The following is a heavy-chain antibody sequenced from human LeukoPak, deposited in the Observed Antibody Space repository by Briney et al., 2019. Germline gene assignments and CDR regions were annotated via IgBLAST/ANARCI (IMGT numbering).Heavy chain of an antibody. D-gene: IGHD2-2*01. J-gene: IGHJ4*02. CDR2: IIPIFGTA. CDR1: GGTFSSYA. Sequence: GASVKVSCKASGGTFSSYAISWVRQAPGQGLEWMGGIIPIFGTANYAQKFQGRVTITADESTSTAYMELSSLRSEDTAVYYCARERSRYQLLTGVVGGGFDYWGQGTLVTVSS. CDR3: ARERSRYQLLTGVVGGGFDY. V-gene: IGHV1-69*13.